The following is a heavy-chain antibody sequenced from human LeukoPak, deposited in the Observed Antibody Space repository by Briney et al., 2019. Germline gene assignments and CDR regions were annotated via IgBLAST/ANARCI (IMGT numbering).Heavy chain of an antibody. CDR2: IRYDGYNE. J-gene: IGHJ4*02. V-gene: IGHV3-30*02. CDR1: GFTFSIYG. CDR3: ARRSSWENYFDY. Sequence: GGSLRLSCAASGFTFSIYGMHWVRQAPGKGLEWVAFIRYDGYNEYYADSVKGRFTISRDNSKNTLYLQMNSLRAEDTAVYYCARRSSWENYFDYWGQGTLVTVSS. D-gene: IGHD6-13*01.